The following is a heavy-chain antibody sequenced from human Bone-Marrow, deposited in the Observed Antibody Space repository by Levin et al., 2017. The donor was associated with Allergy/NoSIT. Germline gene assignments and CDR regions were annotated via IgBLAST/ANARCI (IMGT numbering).Heavy chain of an antibody. CDR1: GFTFDDYG. J-gene: IGHJ2*01. CDR3: ARGYNEPTWYFDL. Sequence: PGGSLRLSCAASGFTFDDYGMSWVRQVPGKGLEWVSGIHWSGDSTGHADSVRGRFTISRDNARNSLFLQMNSLTAEDTALYYCARGYNEPTWYFDLWGRGTLVTVSS. D-gene: IGHD5-24*01. CDR2: IHWSGDST. V-gene: IGHV3-20*04.